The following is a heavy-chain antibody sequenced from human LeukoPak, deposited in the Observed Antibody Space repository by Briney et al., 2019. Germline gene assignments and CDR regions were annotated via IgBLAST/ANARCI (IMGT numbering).Heavy chain of an antibody. D-gene: IGHD1-1*01. CDR3: ARGTSNTAWHWVY. CDR1: GGSISGYY. Sequence: SETLSLTCTVSGGSISGYYWSWIRQPPGKGLEWIGYIYYSGSTTYNPSLKSRVTISVDTSKNQYSLKLSSVTAADTAMYYCARGTSNTAWHWVYWGQGTLATVSS. CDR2: IYYSGST. J-gene: IGHJ4*02. V-gene: IGHV4-59*01.